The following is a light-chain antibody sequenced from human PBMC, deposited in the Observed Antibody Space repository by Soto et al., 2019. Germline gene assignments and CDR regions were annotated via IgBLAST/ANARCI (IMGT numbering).Light chain of an antibody. CDR2: DAS. Sequence: DIQMTQSPSTLSASVGDRVTSTCRASQSISSWLAWYQQKPGKAPKLLIYDASSLESGVPSRFSGSGSGTEFTLTISSLQPDDFATYYCQQYNGYSYTFGQGTKLEIK. CDR3: QQYNGYSYT. V-gene: IGKV1-5*01. J-gene: IGKJ2*01. CDR1: QSISSW.